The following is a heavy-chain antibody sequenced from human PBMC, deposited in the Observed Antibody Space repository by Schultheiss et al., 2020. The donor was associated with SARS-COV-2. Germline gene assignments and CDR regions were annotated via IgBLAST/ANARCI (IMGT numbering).Heavy chain of an antibody. J-gene: IGHJ4*02. V-gene: IGHV4-39*07. D-gene: IGHD1-26*01. CDR3: AREGQVVGATVPY. CDR2: INHSGST. CDR1: GGSISSSSYY. Sequence: SETLSLTCTVSGGSISSSSYYWSWIRQPPGKGLEWIGEINHSGSTNYNPSLKSRVTISVDTSKNQFSLKLSSVTAADTAVYYCAREGQVVGATVPYWGQGTLVTVSS.